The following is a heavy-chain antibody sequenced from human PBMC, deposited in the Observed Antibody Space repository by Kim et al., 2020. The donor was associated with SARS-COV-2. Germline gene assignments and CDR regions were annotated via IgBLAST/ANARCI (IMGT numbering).Heavy chain of an antibody. CDR3: ARGSRTTGYDH. J-gene: IGHJ4*02. CDR1: GYSFTNFG. Sequence: ASVKVSCKASGYSFTNFGMNWVRQAPGQGLEWMGWISAYNGDTNYAEKSRGRVTMTTDTSTTTAYMELRSLRSDDTAVYYCARGSRTTGYDHSGQGNLGT. CDR2: ISAYNGDT. V-gene: IGHV1-18*01. D-gene: IGHD3-9*01.